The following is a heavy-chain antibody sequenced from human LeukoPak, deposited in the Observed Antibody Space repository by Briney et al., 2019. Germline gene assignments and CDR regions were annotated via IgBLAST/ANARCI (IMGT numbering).Heavy chain of an antibody. CDR2: ISYSGAT. V-gene: IGHV4-39*07. D-gene: IGHD1-14*01. J-gene: IGHJ6*03. CDR1: GGTVTSSTYF. Sequence: SETLSLTCTLSGGTVTSSTYFWGWIRQPPGKGLGWIGSISYSGATYYNPSLKSRVSMSVHTSKNQFSLKLSSVTAADTAVYYCARDGFYYHYYMDVWGEGTTVTVSS. CDR3: ARDGFYYHYYMDV.